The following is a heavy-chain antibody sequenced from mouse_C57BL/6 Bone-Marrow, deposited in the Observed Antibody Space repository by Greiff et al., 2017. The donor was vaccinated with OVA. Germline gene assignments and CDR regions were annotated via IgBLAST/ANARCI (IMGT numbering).Heavy chain of an antibody. CDR3: ARRTAQATLGAY. CDR2: IYPRSGNT. V-gene: IGHV1-81*01. Sequence: VQLQESGAELARPGASVKLSCKASGYTFTSYGISWVKQRTGQGLEWIGEIYPRSGNTYYNEKFKGKATLTADKSSSTAYMELRSLTSEDSAVYFCARRTAQATLGAYWGQGTLVTVSA. J-gene: IGHJ3*01. D-gene: IGHD3-2*02. CDR1: GYTFTSYG.